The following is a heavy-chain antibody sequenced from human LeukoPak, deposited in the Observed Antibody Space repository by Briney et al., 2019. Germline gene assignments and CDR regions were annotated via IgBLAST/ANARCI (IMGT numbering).Heavy chain of an antibody. J-gene: IGHJ4*02. Sequence: GGSLRLSCAASGFTFSSYGMHWVRQAPGKGLEWVAVISYDGSNKYYADSAKGRFTISRDNSKNTLYLQMNSLRAEDTAVYYCAKSRLRYFDWLFDYWGQGTLVTVSS. CDR3: AKSRLRYFDWLFDY. CDR1: GFTFSSYG. CDR2: ISYDGSNK. V-gene: IGHV3-30*18. D-gene: IGHD3-9*01.